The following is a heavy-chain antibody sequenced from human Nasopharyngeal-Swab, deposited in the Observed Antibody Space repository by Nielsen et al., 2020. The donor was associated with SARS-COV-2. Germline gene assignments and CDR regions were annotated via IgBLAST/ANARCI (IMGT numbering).Heavy chain of an antibody. CDR3: ARDRSFYYYDSSGYYAQHYFDY. CDR2: IYYSGST. CDR1: GGSISSGGYY. Sequence: SETLSLTCTVSGGSISSGGYYWSWIRQHPGKGLEWIGYIYYSGSTYYNPSLKSRVTISVDTSKNQFSLKLSSVTAADTAVYYCARDRSFYYYDSSGYYAQHYFDYWGQGTLVTVSS. D-gene: IGHD3-22*01. J-gene: IGHJ4*02. V-gene: IGHV4-31*03.